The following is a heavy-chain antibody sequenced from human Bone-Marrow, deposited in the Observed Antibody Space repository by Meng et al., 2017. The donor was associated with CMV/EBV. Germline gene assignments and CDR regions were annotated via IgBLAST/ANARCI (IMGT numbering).Heavy chain of an antibody. CDR2: LIPSFGTV. Sequence: SVKVSCKASGGTFSSYAISWVRQAPGQRLEWMGGLIPSFGTVNFAQGFEGRLTITTDKSTSTVYMDLSSLKSEDTAVYYCARGGFGGSGVTYYYYYEMDVWGQGTTVTVSS. CDR1: GGTFSSYA. V-gene: IGHV1-69*05. D-gene: IGHD3-10*01. J-gene: IGHJ6*02. CDR3: ARGGFGGSGVTYYYYYEMDV.